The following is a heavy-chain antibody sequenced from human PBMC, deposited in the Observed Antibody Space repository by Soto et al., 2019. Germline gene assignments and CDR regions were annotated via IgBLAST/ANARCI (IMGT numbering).Heavy chain of an antibody. CDR1: VLTVRNDW. D-gene: IGHD4-17*01. Sequence: PGGSLRLSGAGPVLTVRNDWLSWVRQAPGKGLEWVANINQDGSERYYVDSVRGRFTISRDNVENSLYLQLNSLRPEDTAVYYCAVYGYGVSAAAYWGQGTLVTVSS. J-gene: IGHJ4*02. CDR2: INQDGSER. CDR3: AVYGYGVSAAAY. V-gene: IGHV3-7*03.